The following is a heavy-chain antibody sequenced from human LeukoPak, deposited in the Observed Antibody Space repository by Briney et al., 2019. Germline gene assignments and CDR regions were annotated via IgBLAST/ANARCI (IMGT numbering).Heavy chain of an antibody. Sequence: GGSLRLSCAASGFTFSSYSMNWVRQAPGKGLEWVSYISSSSSTIYYADSVKGRFTISRDNAKNSLYLQMNSLRAEDTAVYYCARDFRGAARRPHYYYYYMDVWGKGTTVTVSS. CDR1: GFTFSSYS. J-gene: IGHJ6*03. CDR2: ISSSSSTI. V-gene: IGHV3-48*04. D-gene: IGHD6-6*01. CDR3: ARDFRGAARRPHYYYYYMDV.